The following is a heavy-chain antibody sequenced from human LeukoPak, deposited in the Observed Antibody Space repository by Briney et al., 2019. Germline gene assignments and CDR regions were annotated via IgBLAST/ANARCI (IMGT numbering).Heavy chain of an antibody. J-gene: IGHJ6*02. V-gene: IGHV1-8*01. D-gene: IGHD3-10*01. Sequence: ASVKVSCKASGYTFTSYDINWVRQAPGQGLAWMGWMSPNSGNTGYAQKFQGRVTMTRSTSISTAYMELSSLRPEDTAVYYCVRCAVGCYYNYGIDAWGQGTTVTVSS. CDR3: VRCAVGCYYNYGIDA. CDR2: MSPNSGNT. CDR1: GYTFTSYD.